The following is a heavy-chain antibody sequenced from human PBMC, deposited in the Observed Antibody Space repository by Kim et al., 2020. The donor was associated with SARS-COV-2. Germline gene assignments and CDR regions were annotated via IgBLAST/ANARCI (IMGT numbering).Heavy chain of an antibody. CDR1: GGTFSSYA. Sequence: SVKVSCKASGGTFSSYAISWVRQAPGQGLEWMGRIIPILGIANYAQKFQGRVTITADKSTSTAYMELSSLRSEDTAVYYCARAPSGSYYGGDAFDIWGQGTMVTVSS. V-gene: IGHV1-69*04. J-gene: IGHJ3*02. CDR3: ARAPSGSYYGGDAFDI. CDR2: IIPILGIA. D-gene: IGHD1-26*01.